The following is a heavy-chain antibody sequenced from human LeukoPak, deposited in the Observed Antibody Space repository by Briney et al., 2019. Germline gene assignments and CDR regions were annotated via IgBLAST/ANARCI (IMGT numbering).Heavy chain of an antibody. D-gene: IGHD2-15*01. CDR3: ARDIGCSGVSCYSRYYYGMDV. CDR1: GFTFSSYG. CDR2: ISYDGSNK. V-gene: IGHV3-30*03. J-gene: IGHJ6*02. Sequence: GGSLRLSCAASGFTFSSYGMHWVRQAPGKGLEWVAVISYDGSNKYYADSVKGRFTISRDNSKKTLYLQMNSLRAEDTAVYYCARDIGCSGVSCYSRYYYGMDVWGQGTTVTVSS.